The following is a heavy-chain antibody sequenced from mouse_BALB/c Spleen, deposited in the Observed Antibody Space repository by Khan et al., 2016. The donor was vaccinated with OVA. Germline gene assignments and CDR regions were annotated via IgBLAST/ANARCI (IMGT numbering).Heavy chain of an antibody. J-gene: IGHJ3*01. CDR3: GRGSGEYRFAY. D-gene: IGHD1-3*01. CDR2: ISTYYGDV. V-gene: IGHV1S137*01. CDR1: GYTFTDYA. Sequence: QVQLKESGTELVRPGVSVKISCKGSGYTFTDYAMHWVKQSHAKSLEWIGVISTYYGDVTYNQKFKDKATMTVDKSSSTAYMHLARLTSEDSAIYYGGRGSGEYRFAYWGQGTLVTVSA.